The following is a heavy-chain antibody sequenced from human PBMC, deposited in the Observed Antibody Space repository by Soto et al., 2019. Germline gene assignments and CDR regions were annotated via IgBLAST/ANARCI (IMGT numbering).Heavy chain of an antibody. V-gene: IGHV3-49*03. Sequence: GGSLRLSCAGSGFSFGNAYLNWFRQAPGKGLKWIGFIRNKARGGTTEHAASVKGRFTISRDDSKSIAYLQMNSLTTEDTAVYYCSKDSGSNYSSNRWGPGTLVTVS. D-gene: IGHD3-10*01. CDR3: SKDSGSNYSSNR. J-gene: IGHJ1*01. CDR1: GFSFGNAY. CDR2: IRNKARGGTT.